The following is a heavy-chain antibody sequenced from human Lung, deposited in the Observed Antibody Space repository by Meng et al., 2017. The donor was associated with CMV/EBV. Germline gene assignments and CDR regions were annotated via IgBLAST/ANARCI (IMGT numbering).Heavy chain of an antibody. D-gene: IGHD3-3*01. V-gene: IGHV1-8*01. CDR3: ARVYTCRDDFWRNCYYYGMDV. J-gene: IGHJ6*02. Sequence: ASXXVSXKASGYTFTSYDINWVRQATGQGLEWMGWMNPNSGNTGYAQKFQGRVTITRNTSISTAYMELSSLRSEDTAVYYCARVYTCRDDFWRNCYYYGMDVXGQGXTVT. CDR1: GYTFTSYD. CDR2: MNPNSGNT.